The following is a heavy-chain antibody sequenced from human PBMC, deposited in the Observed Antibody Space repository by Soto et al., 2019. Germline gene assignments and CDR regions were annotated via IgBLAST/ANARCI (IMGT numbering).Heavy chain of an antibody. CDR1: GSSVSSNNYY. J-gene: IGHJ4*02. Sequence: NPSETLSLTCTVSGSSVSSNNYYWAFIRQPPGKGLEWIGSVYNSGSTYYNPSLKSRLTVSLDTSKNQLSLSLRSVTAADTAVYYCARHTLRFCSTTSCYPDGGNFDYWGQGTLVTVSS. CDR3: ARHTLRFCSTTSCYPDGGNFDY. V-gene: IGHV4-39*01. CDR2: VYNSGST. D-gene: IGHD2-2*01.